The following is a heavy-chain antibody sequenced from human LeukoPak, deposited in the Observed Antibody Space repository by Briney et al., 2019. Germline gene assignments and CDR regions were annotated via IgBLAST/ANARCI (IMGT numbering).Heavy chain of an antibody. CDR2: IVVGSGNT. CDR3: AAVGCSSTSCSYYYYGMDV. D-gene: IGHD2-2*01. V-gene: IGHV1-58*01. CDR1: GFTFTSSA. Sequence: SVKVSCKASGFTFTSSAVQWVRQARGQRLEWIGWIVVGSGNTNYAQKFQERVTITRDMSTSTAYMELSSLRSEDTAVYYCAAVGCSSTSCSYYYYGMDVWGQGTTVTVSS. J-gene: IGHJ6*02.